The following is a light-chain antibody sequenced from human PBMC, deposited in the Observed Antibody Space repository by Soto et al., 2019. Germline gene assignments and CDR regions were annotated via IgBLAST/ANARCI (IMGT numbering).Light chain of an antibody. Sequence: IVLTQSPATLSLSPGDRATLSCRASQSLSSYLAWYKQKPGQAPRIFIYDASNRATGIPARFSGSGSGTEFTLTISSLEPEDFAVYYCQQRSNWPLTFGGGTKVDIK. CDR1: QSLSSY. CDR2: DAS. V-gene: IGKV3-11*01. J-gene: IGKJ4*01. CDR3: QQRSNWPLT.